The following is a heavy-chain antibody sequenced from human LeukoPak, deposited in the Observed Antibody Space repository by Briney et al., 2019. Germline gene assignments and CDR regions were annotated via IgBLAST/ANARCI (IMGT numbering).Heavy chain of an antibody. V-gene: IGHV4-31*03. D-gene: IGHD4-17*01. J-gene: IGHJ3*02. CDR2: IYYSGSA. Sequence: SETLSLTCTVSGGSISRGGYYWSWIRQHPGKGLEWIGYIYYSGSAHYHPVLKSRVTISVDTSKNQFSLKLSSVTAADTAVYYCARWSYLTVTTRTAFDTWGQGTMVTVSS. CDR1: GGSISRGGYY. CDR3: ARWSYLTVTTRTAFDT.